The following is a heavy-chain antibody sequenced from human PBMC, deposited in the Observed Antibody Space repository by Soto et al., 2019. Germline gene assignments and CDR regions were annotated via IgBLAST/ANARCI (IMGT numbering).Heavy chain of an antibody. Sequence: SETLSLTCTVSGGSISSGDYYWSWIRLPPGKGLEWIGYIYYSGSTYYNPSLKSRVTISVDTSKNQFSLKLSSVTAADTAVYYCARDVLYYYDSSGYYSYRWFDPWGQGTLVTVSS. CDR2: IYYSGST. CDR3: ARDVLYYYDSSGYYSYRWFDP. V-gene: IGHV4-30-4*01. J-gene: IGHJ5*02. CDR1: GGSISSGDYY. D-gene: IGHD3-22*01.